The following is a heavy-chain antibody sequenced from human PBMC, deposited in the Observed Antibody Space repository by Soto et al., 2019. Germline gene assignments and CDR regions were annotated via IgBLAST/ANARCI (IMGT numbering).Heavy chain of an antibody. CDR1: GGTFSSYP. D-gene: IGHD3-3*01. J-gene: IGHJ5*02. Sequence: SVKVSCKASGGTFSSYPISWVRQAPGQGLEWMGRIIPILGIANYAQKFQGRVTITADKSTSTAYMELSSLRSEDTAVYYCARDPGVLRFLEWPSPWFDPWGQGTLVTVSS. CDR3: ARDPGVLRFLEWPSPWFDP. V-gene: IGHV1-69*04. CDR2: IIPILGIA.